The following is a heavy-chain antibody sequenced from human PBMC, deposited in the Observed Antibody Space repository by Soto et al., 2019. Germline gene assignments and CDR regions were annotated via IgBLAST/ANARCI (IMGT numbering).Heavy chain of an antibody. V-gene: IGHV1-58*01. J-gene: IGHJ5*02. D-gene: IGHD2-15*01. CDR3: ALHRILDNWFDP. CDR2: IVVGSGNT. Sequence: SVKVSCRDSGFSFTSSDVQGVRQARGQRLEWIGWIVVGSGNTNYAQKLQERVTITTDISTSTAYMELRSLRSDDTAVYYCALHRILDNWFDPWGQGTLVTVSS. CDR1: GFSFTSSD.